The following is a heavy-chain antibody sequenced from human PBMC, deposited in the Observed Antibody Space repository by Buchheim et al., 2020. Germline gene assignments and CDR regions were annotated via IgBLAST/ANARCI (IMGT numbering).Heavy chain of an antibody. CDR3: ARDLLVLRYFDWLYYYYYYGMDV. CDR1: GYTFTSYY. J-gene: IGHJ6*02. CDR2: INPSGGST. D-gene: IGHD3-9*01. V-gene: IGHV1-46*01. Sequence: QVQLVQSGAEVKKPGASVKVSCKASGYTFTSYYMHWVRQAPGQGLEWMGIINPSGGSTSYAQKFQGRVTMTRDTSTSTVYMELSSLRSEDTAVYYCARDLLVLRYFDWLYYYYYYGMDVWGQGTT.